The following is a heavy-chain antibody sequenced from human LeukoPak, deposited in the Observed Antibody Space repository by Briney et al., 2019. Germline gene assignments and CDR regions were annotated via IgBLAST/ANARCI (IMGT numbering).Heavy chain of an antibody. CDR1: GFTFSNAW. Sequence: GGSLRLSCAASGFTFSNAWMSWVRQAPGKGLEWVGRIKSKTDGGTTDYAAPVKGRFTISRDDSKNTLYLQMNSLKTEDTAVYYCTTDEVDMPYCSGGSCYQNDYWGQGTLVTVSS. V-gene: IGHV3-15*01. CDR3: TTDEVDMPYCSGGSCYQNDY. D-gene: IGHD2-15*01. J-gene: IGHJ4*02. CDR2: IKSKTDGGTT.